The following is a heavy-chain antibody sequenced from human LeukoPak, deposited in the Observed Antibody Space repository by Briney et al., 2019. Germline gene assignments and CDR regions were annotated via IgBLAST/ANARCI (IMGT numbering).Heavy chain of an antibody. Sequence: GGSLRFSCAASGFIVSINYMSCVRQAPGKGLEWVSVIHSGGNTYYAESVKGRFTISRDNSKNTLYLEMNSLRAEDTAVYYCARVKYCGGDCLWGQGTLVTVSS. CDR1: GFIVSINY. V-gene: IGHV3-66*01. J-gene: IGHJ4*02. CDR3: ARVKYCGGDCL. D-gene: IGHD2-21*02. CDR2: IHSGGNT.